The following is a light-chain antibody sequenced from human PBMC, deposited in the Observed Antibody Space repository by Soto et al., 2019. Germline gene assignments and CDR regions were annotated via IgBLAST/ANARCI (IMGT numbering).Light chain of an antibody. Sequence: EIVLTQSPGTLSLSPGERATLSCRASQSVSSSYLAWYQQKPGQAPRLLISGASSRATSIPDRFSGSGSGTDCTLTISRLEPEDFAVYYCQQYGGSPPFTFGPGTKVDIK. CDR2: GAS. CDR1: QSVSSSY. V-gene: IGKV3-20*01. J-gene: IGKJ3*01. CDR3: QQYGGSPPFT.